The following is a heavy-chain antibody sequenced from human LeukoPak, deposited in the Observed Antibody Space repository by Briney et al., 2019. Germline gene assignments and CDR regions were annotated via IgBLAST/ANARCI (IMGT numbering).Heavy chain of an antibody. Sequence: GSLRLSCAASGFTFSSFEMNWVREAPGRGLEWVSFISSSGSNIYYADSVKGRFTISRDNAKNSQYLQLNSLRDEDTAVYYCARGGLYDYVWGSYRRQSFDYWGQGTLVTVSS. D-gene: IGHD3-16*02. CDR2: ISSSGSNI. CDR3: ARGGLYDYVWGSYRRQSFDY. CDR1: GFTFSSFE. J-gene: IGHJ4*02. V-gene: IGHV3-48*03.